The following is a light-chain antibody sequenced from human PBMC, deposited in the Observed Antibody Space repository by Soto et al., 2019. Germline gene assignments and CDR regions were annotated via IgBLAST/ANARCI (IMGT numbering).Light chain of an antibody. CDR2: GAS. CDR3: QQTYSTPIT. Sequence: AIQMTQSPSSLSASVGDRVTITCRASQGIKNDLGWYQQKPGKAPKLLIYGASSLQSGVPSRFRGSVAGTDFTLTISIRQPEDFGTYDCQQTYSTPITFGQGTRLEIK. J-gene: IGKJ5*01. V-gene: IGKV1-6*01. CDR1: QGIKND.